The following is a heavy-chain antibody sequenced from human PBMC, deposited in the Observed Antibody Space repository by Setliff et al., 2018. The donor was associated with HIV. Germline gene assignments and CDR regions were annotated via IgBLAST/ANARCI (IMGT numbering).Heavy chain of an antibody. J-gene: IGHJ5*02. CDR1: GFYISRGYY. CDR2: IKHSGRN. V-gene: IGHV4-38-2*02. Sequence: SETLSLTCGVSGFYISRGYYWGWIRQPPGKGLEWIGNIKHSGRNYYNPSLMGRVTISVDTSKNQFSLKLSSVTAADTAVYYCARDRGFPWGQGTLVTVSS. D-gene: IGHD3-10*01. CDR3: ARDRGFP.